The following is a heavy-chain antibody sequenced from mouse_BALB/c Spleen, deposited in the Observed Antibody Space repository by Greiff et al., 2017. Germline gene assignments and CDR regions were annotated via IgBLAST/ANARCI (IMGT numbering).Heavy chain of an antibody. CDR1: GFNIKDYY. CDR3: ARLDYYGSSYEGAWFAY. Sequence: EVQLQQSGAELVRPGALVKLSCKASGFNIKDYYMHWVKQRPEQGLEWIGWIDPENGNTIYDPKFQGKASITADTSSNTAYLQLSSLTSEDTAVYYCARLDYYGSSYEGAWFAYWGQGTLVTVSA. D-gene: IGHD1-1*01. V-gene: IGHV14-1*02. CDR2: IDPENGNT. J-gene: IGHJ3*01.